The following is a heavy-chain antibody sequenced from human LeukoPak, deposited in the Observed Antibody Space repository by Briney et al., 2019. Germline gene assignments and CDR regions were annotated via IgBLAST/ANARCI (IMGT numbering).Heavy chain of an antibody. Sequence: ASVKVSCKASGGTFSSYAISWVRQAPGQGLEWMGWINPNSGGTNYAQKFQGRVTMTRDTSISTAYMELSRLRSDDTAVYYCARDVGKEYYFDYWGQGTLVTVSS. CDR2: INPNSGGT. CDR3: ARDVGKEYYFDY. V-gene: IGHV1-2*02. D-gene: IGHD3-10*01. CDR1: GGTFSSYA. J-gene: IGHJ4*02.